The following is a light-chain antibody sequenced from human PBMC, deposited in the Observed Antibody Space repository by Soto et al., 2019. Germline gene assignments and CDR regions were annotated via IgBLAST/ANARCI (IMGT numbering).Light chain of an antibody. CDR3: SSYTRSSTL. Sequence: QSALTHPASVSWSPGHSITISCTGTSSDVGGYNYVSWYQQHPGKAPKLMIYAVTDRPSGVSSRFSGSKSGNTASLTISGLQAEDEADYYCSSYTRSSTLFGTGTKVTV. V-gene: IGLV2-14*01. CDR1: SSDVGGYNY. CDR2: AVT. J-gene: IGLJ1*01.